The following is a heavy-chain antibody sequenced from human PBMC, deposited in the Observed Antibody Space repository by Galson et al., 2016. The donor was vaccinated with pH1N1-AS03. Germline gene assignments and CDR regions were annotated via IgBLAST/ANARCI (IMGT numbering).Heavy chain of an antibody. CDR3: ARERDSSSSSIFVY. Sequence: SVKVSCKASGGTFSTNGFTWVRQAPGQGLEWMGRIIPMLGRGNYAQKFQGRVTIIADISTSTTYMELSNLTSEDTAIYYRARERDSSSSSIFVYWGQGTPVTVSS. V-gene: IGHV1-69*04. CDR2: IIPMLGRG. D-gene: IGHD6-6*01. J-gene: IGHJ4*02. CDR1: GGTFSTNG.